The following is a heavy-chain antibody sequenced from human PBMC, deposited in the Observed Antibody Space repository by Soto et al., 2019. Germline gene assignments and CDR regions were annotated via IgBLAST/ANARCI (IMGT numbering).Heavy chain of an antibody. CDR1: GGTFSSYA. J-gene: IGHJ4*02. CDR3: ATSRGYYDVWSY. CDR2: IIPIFGTA. V-gene: IGHV1-69*01. Sequence: QVQLVQSGAEVKKPGSSVKVSCKASGGTFSSYAIRWVRQDPGQGLEWMGGIIPIFGTANYAQKFQGGVTITADESTSTAYMELSLLRYEETGVYYCATSRGYYDVWSYWGEGTLVTVSS. D-gene: IGHD3-3*01.